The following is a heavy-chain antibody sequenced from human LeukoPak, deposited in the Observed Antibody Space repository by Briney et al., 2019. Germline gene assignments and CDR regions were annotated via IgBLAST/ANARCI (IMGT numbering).Heavy chain of an antibody. V-gene: IGHV3-23*01. Sequence: GGSLRLSCAASGFTFNSCGMSWVRQAPGKGLEWVSAISGSGGSTYYADSVKGRFTISRDDSKNTAYLQMNSLKTEDTAVYYCTRGYYYDSSGYYSTNDAFDIWGQGTMVTVSS. CDR2: ISGSGGST. D-gene: IGHD3-22*01. CDR1: GFTFNSCG. J-gene: IGHJ3*02. CDR3: TRGYYYDSSGYYSTNDAFDI.